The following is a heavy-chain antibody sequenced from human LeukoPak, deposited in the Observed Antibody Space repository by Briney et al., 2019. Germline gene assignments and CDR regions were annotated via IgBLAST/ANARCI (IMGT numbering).Heavy chain of an antibody. CDR1: GGTFSSYA. CDR2: IIPIFGTA. J-gene: IGHJ4*02. CDR3: AKDRAGCSGGSCYPILDY. V-gene: IGHV1-69*13. D-gene: IGHD2-15*01. Sequence: GASVKVSCKASGGTFSSYAISWVRQAPGQGLEWMGGIIPIFGTANYAQKFQGRVTVTADESTSTAYMELSSLRSEDTAVYYCAKDRAGCSGGSCYPILDYWGQGTLVTVSS.